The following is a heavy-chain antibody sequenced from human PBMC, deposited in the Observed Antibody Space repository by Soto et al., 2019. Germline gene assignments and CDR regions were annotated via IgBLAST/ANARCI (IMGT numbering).Heavy chain of an antibody. CDR2: IYYSGST. V-gene: IGHV4-61*01. D-gene: IGHD2-2*01. CDR1: GGSVSSGSYY. CDR3: ARGTLQLLGVNWFDP. Sequence: SETLSLTCTVSGGSVSSGSYYWSWIRQPPGKGLEWIGYIYYSGSTNYNPSLKSRVTISVDTSKNQFSLKLSSVTAADTAVYYCARGTLQLLGVNWFDPWGQGTLVTVSS. J-gene: IGHJ5*02.